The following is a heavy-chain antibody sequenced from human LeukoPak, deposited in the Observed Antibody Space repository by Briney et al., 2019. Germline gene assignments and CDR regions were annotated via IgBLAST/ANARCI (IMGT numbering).Heavy chain of an antibody. V-gene: IGHV3-21*04. J-gene: IGHJ6*03. Sequence: GGSLRLSCAASGFTFSSYSMNWVRQAPGKGLEWVSSISSSSSYIYYADSVKGRFTISRDNSKNTVYLQMNSLRVDDTAVYFCARDDDMDVWGKGTTVTVSS. CDR1: GFTFSSYS. CDR2: ISSSSSYI. CDR3: ARDDDMDV.